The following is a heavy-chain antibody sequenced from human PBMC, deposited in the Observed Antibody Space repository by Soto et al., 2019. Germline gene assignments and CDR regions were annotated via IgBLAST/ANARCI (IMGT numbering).Heavy chain of an antibody. CDR2: ISGSGGST. V-gene: IGHV3-23*01. D-gene: IGHD6-13*01. J-gene: IGHJ4*02. Sequence: EVLLLESGGGLVQPGGSLRLSCAASGFTFSSYAMSWVRQAPGKGLEWVSAISGSGGSTYYADSVKGRFTISRDNSKTPLYMQMTSLRAQDTAVYYCAKENGYSSSWFEFDYWGQGPLVTVSS. CDR1: GFTFSSYA. CDR3: AKENGYSSSWFEFDY.